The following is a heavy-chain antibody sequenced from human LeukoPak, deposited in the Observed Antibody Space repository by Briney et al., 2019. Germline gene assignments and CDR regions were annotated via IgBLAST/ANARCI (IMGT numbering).Heavy chain of an antibody. V-gene: IGHV3-30-3*01. CDR3: ARADSSSWHNFDY. CDR2: ISYDGSQK. CDR1: GFSFSDDT. J-gene: IGHJ4*02. D-gene: IGHD6-13*01. Sequence: PGGSLRLSCAASGFSFSDDTLHWVRQAPGKGLEWVAVISYDGSQKYDSVKGRFTISRDNSKNTLYLDMSSLRAEDTAVYYCARADSSSWHNFDYWGQGTLVIVSS.